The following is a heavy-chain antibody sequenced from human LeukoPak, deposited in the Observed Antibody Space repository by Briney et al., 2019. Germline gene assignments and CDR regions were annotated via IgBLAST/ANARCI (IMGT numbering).Heavy chain of an antibody. CDR3: ARESTKYFDY. J-gene: IGHJ4*02. CDR2: IKRDGSEK. Sequence: PGGSLRLSCAASGFTFSSYWMSWVRQAPGKGLEWVANIKRDGSEKYYVDSVKGRFTISRDNAKNTLYLQMNSLRAKDTAVYYCARESTKYFDYWGQGILVTVSS. V-gene: IGHV3-7*01. CDR1: GFTFSSYW. D-gene: IGHD1-26*01.